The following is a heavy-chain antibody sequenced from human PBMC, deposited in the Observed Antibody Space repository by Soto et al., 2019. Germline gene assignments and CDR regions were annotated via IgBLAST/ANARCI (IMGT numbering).Heavy chain of an antibody. CDR2: IYWDDDE. D-gene: IGHD3-10*01. CDR3: AHSLLWFGEFPPGYFDY. CDR1: GFSLSSSGVG. V-gene: IGHV2-5*02. J-gene: IGHJ4*02. Sequence: QITLKESGPTLVKPTQTLTLTCTFSGFSLSSSGVGVGWIRQPPGKALEWLAVIYWDDDERYSPSLKNRLTITKDTSKNQVVLTMTNMDPVDTATYYCAHSLLWFGEFPPGYFDYWGQGTLVTVSS.